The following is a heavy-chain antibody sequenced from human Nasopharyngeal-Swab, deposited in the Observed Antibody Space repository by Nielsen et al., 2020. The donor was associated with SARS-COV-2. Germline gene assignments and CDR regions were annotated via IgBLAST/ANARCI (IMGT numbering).Heavy chain of an antibody. CDR3: ARGGVTIFGVVSNLDY. V-gene: IGHV1-69*06. CDR2: IIPIVGTA. J-gene: IGHJ4*02. Sequence: WVRQAPGQGLEWMGVIIPIVGTANYAQKFQGRVTITADKSTSTDFMELSSLRSEDTAVYYCARGGVTIFGVVSNLDYWGQGTLVTVSS. D-gene: IGHD3-3*01.